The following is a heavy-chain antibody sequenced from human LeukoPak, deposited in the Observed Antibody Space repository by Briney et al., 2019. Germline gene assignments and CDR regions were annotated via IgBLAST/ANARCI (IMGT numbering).Heavy chain of an antibody. CDR2: ISSSGSTI. V-gene: IGHV3-48*03. CDR3: ARRVTVTDPFDY. J-gene: IGHJ4*02. Sequence: GGSLRLSCAASGFTFSSYEMNWVRQAPGKGLEWVSYISSSGSTIYYADSVKGRFTISRDNAKNPLYLQMNSLRAENTAVYYCARRVTVTDPFDYWGQGTLVTVSS. D-gene: IGHD4-17*01. CDR1: GFTFSSYE.